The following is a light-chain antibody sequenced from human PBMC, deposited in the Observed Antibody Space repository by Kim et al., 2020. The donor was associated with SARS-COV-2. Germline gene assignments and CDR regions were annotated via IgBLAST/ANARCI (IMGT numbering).Light chain of an antibody. Sequence: QSVLTQPPSVSEAPRQRVTISCSGSSSNIGNNAVNWYQQFPGKAPKLLIYYDDVLPSGVSDRFSGSKSGTSASLAISGLQSEDEADYYCAAWDDSLHGHVFGTGTKVTVL. CDR3: AAWDDSLHGHV. CDR1: SSNIGNNA. V-gene: IGLV1-36*01. J-gene: IGLJ1*01. CDR2: YDD.